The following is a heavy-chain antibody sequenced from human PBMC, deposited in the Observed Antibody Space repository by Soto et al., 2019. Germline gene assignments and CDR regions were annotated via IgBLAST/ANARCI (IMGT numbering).Heavy chain of an antibody. D-gene: IGHD1-26*01. Sequence: PSETLSLTCAVYGGSFSGYYWSWIRQPPGKGLEWIGEINHSGSTNYNPSLKSRVTMSVDTSKNQFSLKLGSVTAADTAVYYCATRVGGSFYGMDVWGQGTTVTVSS. J-gene: IGHJ6*02. V-gene: IGHV4-34*01. CDR2: INHSGST. CDR1: GGSFSGYY. CDR3: ATRVGGSFYGMDV.